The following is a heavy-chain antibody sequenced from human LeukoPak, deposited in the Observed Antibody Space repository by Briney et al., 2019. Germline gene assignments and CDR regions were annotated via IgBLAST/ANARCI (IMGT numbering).Heavy chain of an antibody. Sequence: SETLSLTCAVYGGSFSGYYWGWIRQPPGKGLEWIGEINHSGSTNYNPSLKSRVTISVDTSKNQFSLKLSSVTAADTAVYYCARGPPGRYYYGSGSYRGGNYFDYWGQGTLVTVSS. D-gene: IGHD3-10*01. J-gene: IGHJ4*02. V-gene: IGHV4-34*01. CDR2: INHSGST. CDR3: ARGPPGRYYYGSGSYRGGNYFDY. CDR1: GGSFSGYY.